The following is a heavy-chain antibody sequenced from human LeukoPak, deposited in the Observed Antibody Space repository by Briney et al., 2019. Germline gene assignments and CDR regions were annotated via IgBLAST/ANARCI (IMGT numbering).Heavy chain of an antibody. CDR2: IYYSGST. V-gene: IGHV4-59*01. CDR3: ARDRGSGGGFDY. D-gene: IGHD3-10*01. J-gene: IGHJ4*02. Sequence: SETLSLTCTVSGGSISGDYWSWIRQAPGKGLEWIAYIYYSGSTNYNPSLKSRVTISVVTSKNQFSLKLTSVTATDTAVYYCARDRGSGGGFDYWGQGTLVTVSS. CDR1: GGSISGDY.